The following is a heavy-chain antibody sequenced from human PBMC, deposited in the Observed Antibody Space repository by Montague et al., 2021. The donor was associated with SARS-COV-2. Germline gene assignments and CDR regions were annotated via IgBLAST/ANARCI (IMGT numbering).Heavy chain of an antibody. J-gene: IGHJ4*02. D-gene: IGHD2-15*01. V-gene: IGHV4-61*02. CDR2: IYSSGVT. Sequence: TLSLTCTVSGASISSTNYYWSWIRQPAGKGLEWIGRIYSSGVTNYNPSLKSRVSISIDTSKNEFSLKLSSVTAADTAVYYCARIINHLDSDGPPSLFDHWGQGIRVTASS. CDR1: GASISSTNYY. CDR3: ARIINHLDSDGPPSLFDH.